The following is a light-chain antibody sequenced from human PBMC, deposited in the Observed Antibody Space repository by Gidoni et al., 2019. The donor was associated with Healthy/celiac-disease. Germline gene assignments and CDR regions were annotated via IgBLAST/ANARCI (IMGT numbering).Light chain of an antibody. Sequence: ILLTQSPGTLSLSPGERATLSCRASQSVSSSYLAWYQQKPGQAPRLLIYGASSRATGIPDRFSGSGSGTDFTLTISRLSEDFAVYYCQQYGSSPYTFGQGTKLEIK. V-gene: IGKV3-20*01. CDR3: QQYGSSPYT. CDR1: QSVSSSY. CDR2: GAS. J-gene: IGKJ2*01.